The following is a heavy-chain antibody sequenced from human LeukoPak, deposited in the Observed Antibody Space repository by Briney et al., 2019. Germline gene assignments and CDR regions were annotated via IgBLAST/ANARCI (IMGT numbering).Heavy chain of an antibody. Sequence: ASVKVSCKASGYTFTGYHMHWVRQAPGQGLEWMGQINPNSGDTNYAQKFQGRVTMTRDTSISTAYMELSRLRSDDTAVYYCARGYCSSTSCLFDYWGQGTLVTVSS. CDR3: ARGYCSSTSCLFDY. D-gene: IGHD2-2*01. CDR2: INPNSGDT. V-gene: IGHV1-2*06. CDR1: GYTFTGYH. J-gene: IGHJ4*02.